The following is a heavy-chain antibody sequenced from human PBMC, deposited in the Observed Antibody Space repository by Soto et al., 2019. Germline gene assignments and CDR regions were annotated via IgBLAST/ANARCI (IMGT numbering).Heavy chain of an antibody. D-gene: IGHD3-9*01. CDR1: GYTFSTYD. V-gene: IGHV1-18*01. J-gene: IGHJ4*02. CDR2: ISVNNGNT. Sequence: EASVKVSCKASGYTFSTYDISWVRQAPGQGLEWMGWISVNNGNTNYAQNLQGRVTMTTDTSTNTAYMELRSLRSDDTAVYYCARERRRPYYDILTGYYPFDYWGQGTLVTVSS. CDR3: ARERRRPYYDILTGYYPFDY.